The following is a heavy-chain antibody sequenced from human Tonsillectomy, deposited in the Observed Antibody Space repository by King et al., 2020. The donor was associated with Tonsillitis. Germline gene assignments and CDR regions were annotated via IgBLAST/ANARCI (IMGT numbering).Heavy chain of an antibody. J-gene: IGHJ5*02. Sequence: QLQESGPGLVKPSETLSLTCTVSGGSINSSSYYWGWVRQPPGKGLEWIGSIYYSGTTYYNPSLKSRVTISVDTSTNQFSLRRTSVTAADTAVYYCARPLVPAALKAWFDPWGQGTLVTVSS. CDR3: ARPLVPAALKAWFDP. V-gene: IGHV4-39*01. D-gene: IGHD2-2*01. CDR2: IYYSGTT. CDR1: GGSINSSSYY.